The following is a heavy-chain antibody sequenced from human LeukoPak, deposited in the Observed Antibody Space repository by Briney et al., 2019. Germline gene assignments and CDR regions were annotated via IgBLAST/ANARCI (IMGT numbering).Heavy chain of an antibody. V-gene: IGHV4-59*04. D-gene: IGHD6-13*01. CDR3: AISSTNIMDV. CDR2: IYYSGST. Sequence: PSETLSLTCTVSGGSISSYYWSWIRQPAGKGLEWIGSIYYSGSTYYNPSLKSRVTISVDTSKNQFSLKLSSVTAADTAVYYCAISSTNIMDVWGKGTTVTVSS. CDR1: GGSISSYY. J-gene: IGHJ6*03.